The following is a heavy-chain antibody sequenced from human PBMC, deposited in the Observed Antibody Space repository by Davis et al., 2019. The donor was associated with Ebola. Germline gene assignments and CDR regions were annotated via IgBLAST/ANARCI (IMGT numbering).Heavy chain of an antibody. CDR2: ISTYNGNT. CDR3: ARDGHSGYDYVRGYWFDP. V-gene: IGHV1-18*01. D-gene: IGHD5-12*01. J-gene: IGHJ5*02. CDR1: GYTFTSYD. Sequence: AASVKVSCKASGYTFTSYDINWVRQAPGQGLEWMGWISTYNGNTNYAQKLQGRVTMTTDTSTSTAYMELSSLRSEDTAVYYCARDGHSGYDYVRGYWFDPWGQGTLVTVSS.